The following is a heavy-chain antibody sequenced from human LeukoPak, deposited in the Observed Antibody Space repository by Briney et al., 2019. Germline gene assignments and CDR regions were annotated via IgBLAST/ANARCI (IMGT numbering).Heavy chain of an antibody. CDR1: GFTFSGYW. CDR2: INSDGSST. J-gene: IGHJ4*02. CDR3: ARDRSGTNDY. Sequence: GGSLRLSCAASGFTFSGYWMHCVRQAPGKGLVWVSRINSDGSSTTYADSVKGRFTISRDNAKSTLYLQMNSLRAEDTAVYYCARDRSGTNDYWGQGTLVTVSS. D-gene: IGHD1-7*01. V-gene: IGHV3-74*01.